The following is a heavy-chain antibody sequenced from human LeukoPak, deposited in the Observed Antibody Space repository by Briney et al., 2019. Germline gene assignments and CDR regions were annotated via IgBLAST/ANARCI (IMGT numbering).Heavy chain of an antibody. V-gene: IGHV1-8*03. CDR3: ARLVCSSTSCPIDWFDP. D-gene: IGHD2-2*01. J-gene: IGHJ5*02. CDR2: MNPNSGNT. CDR1: GYTFTSYD. Sequence: ASVKVSCKASGYTFTSYDINWVRQATGQGLEWMGWMNPNSGNTGYAQKFQGRVTITRNTSISTAYMELSSLRSEDTAVYYCARLVCSSTSCPIDWFDPWGQGTLVTVSS.